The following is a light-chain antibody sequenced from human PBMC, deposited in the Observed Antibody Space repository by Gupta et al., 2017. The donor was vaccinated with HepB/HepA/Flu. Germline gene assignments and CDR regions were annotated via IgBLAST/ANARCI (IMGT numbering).Light chain of an antibody. CDR2: GAS. V-gene: IGKV3-15*01. CDR1: QSISSN. CDR3: QQYNNWLT. Sequence: EIVMTQSPHKQSDYPGERATLPCRASQSISSNLAWYQKKPGQAPRLLMYGASTRATGIPARFSGSGSRTEFTLTISSLQSEDFAVYYCQQYNNWLTFGGGTKVEIK. J-gene: IGKJ4*01.